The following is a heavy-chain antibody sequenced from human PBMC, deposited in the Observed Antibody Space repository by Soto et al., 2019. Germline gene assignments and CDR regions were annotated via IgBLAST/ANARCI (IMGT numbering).Heavy chain of an antibody. CDR3: ARDEGGP. Sequence: RSQTLSLTCAISGDSVSSNSAAWSWIRQSPSRGLEWLGRTHYRSKWNSNYAVSVKGRVTINPDTSKNQFSLQLNSVTPEDTAVYYCARDEGGPWGQGTLVTVSS. CDR2: THYRSKWNS. V-gene: IGHV6-1*01. J-gene: IGHJ4*02. CDR1: GDSVSSNSAA.